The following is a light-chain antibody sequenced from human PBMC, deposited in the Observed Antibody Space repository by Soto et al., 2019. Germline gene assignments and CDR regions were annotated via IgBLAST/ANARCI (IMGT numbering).Light chain of an antibody. CDR3: QQYYSTPTWT. CDR1: QSVLYSSNNKNY. CDR2: WAS. J-gene: IGKJ1*01. V-gene: IGKV4-1*01. Sequence: DIVMTQSPDSLAVSLGERATINCKSSQSVLYSSNNKNYLAWYQQKPGQPPKLLIYWASTRESGVTDRFSGSGSGTAFTLTISRLQAEDVAVYYCQQYYSTPTWTFGQGTKVDIK.